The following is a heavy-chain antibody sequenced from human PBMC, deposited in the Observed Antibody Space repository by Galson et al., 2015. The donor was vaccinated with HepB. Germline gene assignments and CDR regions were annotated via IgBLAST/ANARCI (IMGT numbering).Heavy chain of an antibody. CDR3: ARGRRSPYTGGYYYYMDV. Sequence: SVKVSCKASGYTFTSYDINWVRQATGQGLEWMGWMNPNSGNTGYAQKFQGRVTMTRNTSISTAYMELSSLRSEDTAVYYCARGRRSPYTGGYYYYMDVWGKGTTVTVSS. J-gene: IGHJ6*03. CDR2: MNPNSGNT. CDR1: GYTFTSYD. D-gene: IGHD1-14*01. V-gene: IGHV1-8*01.